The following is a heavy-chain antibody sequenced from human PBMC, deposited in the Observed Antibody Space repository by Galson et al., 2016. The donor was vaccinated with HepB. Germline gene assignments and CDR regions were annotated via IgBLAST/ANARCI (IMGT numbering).Heavy chain of an antibody. CDR1: GFIFSDYA. CDR3: TKDPQLYVTRGVWDN. V-gene: IGHV3-30*07. Sequence: SLRLSCAVSGFIFSDYAMHWVRLAPGKGLEWVAVISYDGSEEFYADSLKGRFTISRDNSRDTLYLQMNSLRPEDTAAYYCTKDPQLYVTRGVWDNWGQGALVTVSS. J-gene: IGHJ4*02. CDR2: ISYDGSEE. D-gene: IGHD3-10*01.